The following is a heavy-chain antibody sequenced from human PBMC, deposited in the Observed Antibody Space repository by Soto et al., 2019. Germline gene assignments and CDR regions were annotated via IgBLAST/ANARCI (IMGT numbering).Heavy chain of an antibody. Sequence: GGSLRLSCAASGFTFSSYAMHWVRQAPGKGLEWVAVISYDGSNKYYADSVKGRFTISRDNSKNTLYLQMNSLRAEDTAVYYCAREWRSSFDYWGQGTLVTVSS. J-gene: IGHJ4*02. CDR3: AREWRSSFDY. V-gene: IGHV3-30-3*01. CDR1: GFTFSSYA. D-gene: IGHD6-6*01. CDR2: ISYDGSNK.